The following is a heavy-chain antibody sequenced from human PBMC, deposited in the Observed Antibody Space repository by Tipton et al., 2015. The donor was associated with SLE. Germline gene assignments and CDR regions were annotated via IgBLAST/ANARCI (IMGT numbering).Heavy chain of an antibody. D-gene: IGHD4-17*01. CDR1: GLTLNKYG. V-gene: IGHV3-53*05. J-gene: IGHJ2*01. CDR2: IYSGGVT. CDR3: AREPPGGDEYGDYGYFDV. Sequence: GSLRLSCAASGLTLNKYGMTWVRQAPGKGLEWVSSIYSGGVTYYVDSVKGRFIISRDNSKNTVYLQMNSLRPEDTAVYYCAREPPGGDEYGDYGYFDVWGRGTLVTVSS.